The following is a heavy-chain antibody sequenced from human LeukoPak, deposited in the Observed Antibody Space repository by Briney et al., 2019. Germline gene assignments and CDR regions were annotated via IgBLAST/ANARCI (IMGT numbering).Heavy chain of an antibody. CDR2: IKQDGSDK. D-gene: IGHD6-13*01. CDR1: GFTFSTYW. CDR3: ARDGYSSSWYWFDY. Sequence: GGSLRLSCAASGFTFSTYWMSWVRQAPGKGLEWVANIKQDGSDKFYVDSVKGRFTISRDNAKNSLYLQMNSLRAEDTAVYYCARDGYSSSWYWFDYWGQGTLVTVSS. V-gene: IGHV3-7*01. J-gene: IGHJ4*02.